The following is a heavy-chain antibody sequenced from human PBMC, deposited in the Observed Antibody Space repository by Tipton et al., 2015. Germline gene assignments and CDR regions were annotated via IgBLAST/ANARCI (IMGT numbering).Heavy chain of an antibody. J-gene: IGHJ4*02. D-gene: IGHD6-13*01. V-gene: IGHV4-39*01. CDR1: GGSISSRNYY. CDR3: ARRIAAAHADY. Sequence: TLSLTCTVSGGSISSRNYYRGWIRQPPGMELEWIGTIYYSGSTFYNPSLKSRVTISVDTSKTQFSLKLSSVTAADTAVYYCARRIAAAHADYWGQGTLVTVSS. CDR2: IYYSGST.